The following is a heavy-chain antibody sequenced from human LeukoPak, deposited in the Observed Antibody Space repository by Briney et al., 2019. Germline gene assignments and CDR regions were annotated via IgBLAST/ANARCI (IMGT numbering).Heavy chain of an antibody. Sequence: GGSLRLSCAASGFIFSHYGMHWVRQAPGKGLEWVAVIQNDASTEDFADSVKGRFTISRDNSKNTVFLQMNSLRVEDTAVYYCARELSQIVWGGLDYGGQGTLVSVSS. CDR1: GFIFSHYG. V-gene: IGHV3-33*05. CDR3: ARELSQIVWGGLDY. J-gene: IGHJ4*02. D-gene: IGHD2-21*01. CDR2: IQNDASTE.